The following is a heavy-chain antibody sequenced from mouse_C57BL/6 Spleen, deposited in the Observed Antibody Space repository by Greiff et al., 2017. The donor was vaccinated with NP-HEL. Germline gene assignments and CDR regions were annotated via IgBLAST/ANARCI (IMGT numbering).Heavy chain of an antibody. J-gene: IGHJ1*03. CDR1: GFNIKDDY. V-gene: IGHV14-4*01. CDR3: TTGDYYGSSYDWYFDV. CDR2: IDPENGDT. Sequence: VQLQQSGAELVRPGASVKLSCTASGFNIKDDYMHWVKQRPEQGLEWIGWIDPENGDTEYASKFQGKATITADTSSNTAYLQLSSLTSEDTAVYYCTTGDYYGSSYDWYFDVWGTGTTVTVSS. D-gene: IGHD1-1*01.